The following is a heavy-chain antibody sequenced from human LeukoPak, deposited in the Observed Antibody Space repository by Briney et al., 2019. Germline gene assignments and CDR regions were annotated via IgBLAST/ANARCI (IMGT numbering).Heavy chain of an antibody. CDR1: GGSFSGYY. CDR2: IYYSGST. J-gene: IGHJ6*03. D-gene: IGHD3-16*02. Sequence: SETLSLTCAVYGGSFSGYYWGWIRQPPGKGLEWIGSIYYSGSTYYNPSLKSRVTISVDTSKNQFSLKLSSVTAADTAVYYCARVIPYYYYYMDVWGKGTTVTVSS. CDR3: ARVIPYYYYYMDV. V-gene: IGHV4-34*01.